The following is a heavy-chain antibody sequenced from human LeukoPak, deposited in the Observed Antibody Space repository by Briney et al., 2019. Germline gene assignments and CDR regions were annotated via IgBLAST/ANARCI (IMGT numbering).Heavy chain of an antibody. Sequence: PGGSLTLSCAASGFTFDAYTMAWLRQAPGKGLEWLANIHEGGDEMNYVDAVKGRFTISRDNAEKSVFLQLNSLRVEDTAIYYCVREGTKGTPAIRYWGQGTVDTVSS. V-gene: IGHV3-7*01. D-gene: IGHD2-21*02. J-gene: IGHJ4*02. CDR2: IHEGGDEM. CDR3: VREGTKGTPAIRY. CDR1: GFTFDAYT.